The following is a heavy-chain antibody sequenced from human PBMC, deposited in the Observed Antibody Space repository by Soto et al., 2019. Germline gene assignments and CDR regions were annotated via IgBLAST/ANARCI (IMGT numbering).Heavy chain of an antibody. J-gene: IGHJ4*02. D-gene: IGHD1-1*01. Sequence: ASVKVSCKASGYTFSDYYIHWVRQAPAQGLEWMGWINPNSGGTKYAPKFQGGVTMNRDTSITTAYMELSRLRSGDTAVYDCARQPATAKPEGVDFWGQGTLVSVSS. CDR3: ARQPATAKPEGVDF. CDR1: GYTFSDYY. CDR2: INPNSGGT. V-gene: IGHV1-2*02.